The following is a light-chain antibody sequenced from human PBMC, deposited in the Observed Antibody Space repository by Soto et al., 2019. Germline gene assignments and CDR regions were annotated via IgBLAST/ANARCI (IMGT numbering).Light chain of an antibody. V-gene: IGKV3-20*01. Sequence: EIVLTQSPGTLALSPGERATLSCRASQSVSSSYLAWYQQKPGQAPRLLIYGASSRATGIPDRFSGSGSGTDFTLTISRLELEDFAVYYCQQYGRSPPVTFGPGTKVDIK. CDR2: GAS. CDR1: QSVSSSY. CDR3: QQYGRSPPVT. J-gene: IGKJ3*01.